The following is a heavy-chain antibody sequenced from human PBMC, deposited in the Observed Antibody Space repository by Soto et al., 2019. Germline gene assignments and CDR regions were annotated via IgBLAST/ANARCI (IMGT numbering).Heavy chain of an antibody. D-gene: IGHD3-16*01. Sequence: EVQLLESGGGLVQPGGSLRLSCAASGFTFSSYAMSWVRQAPGKGLEWVSSISGTGGRAYYADSVKGRFTISRDNSKNTLYLQMSSLRAADTAIYYCAKDGNSYAYTFRFDPWGQGTLVTVSP. CDR1: GFTFSSYA. CDR3: AKDGNSYAYTFRFDP. V-gene: IGHV3-23*01. J-gene: IGHJ5*02. CDR2: ISGTGGRA.